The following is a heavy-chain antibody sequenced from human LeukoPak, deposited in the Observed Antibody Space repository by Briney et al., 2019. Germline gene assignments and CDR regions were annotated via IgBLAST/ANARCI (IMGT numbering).Heavy chain of an antibody. Sequence: PGGSLRLSCAASGFTFSSYEMNWVRQAPGKGLEWVSYISSSGSTIYYADSVKGRFTISRDNAKNSLYLQMNSLRAEDTAVYYCARNCGWNYACIFDYWGQGTLVTVSS. CDR1: GFTFSSYE. J-gene: IGHJ4*02. CDR2: ISSSGSTI. V-gene: IGHV3-48*03. CDR3: ARNCGWNYACIFDY. D-gene: IGHD1-7*01.